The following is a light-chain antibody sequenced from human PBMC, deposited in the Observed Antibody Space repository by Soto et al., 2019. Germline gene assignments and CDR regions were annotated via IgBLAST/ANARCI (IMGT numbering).Light chain of an antibody. CDR3: LLSYSGARHVV. CDR1: TGVVTSGHY. J-gene: IGLJ2*01. CDR2: DTS. V-gene: IGLV7-46*01. Sequence: HAVVTQEPSLTVSPGGTVTLTFGSSTGVVTSGHYPYWFQQKPGQAPRTLIYDTSNRHSWTPARFSGSLLGGKAALTLSGAQPEDEAEYYCLLSYSGARHVVFGGGTKVTVL.